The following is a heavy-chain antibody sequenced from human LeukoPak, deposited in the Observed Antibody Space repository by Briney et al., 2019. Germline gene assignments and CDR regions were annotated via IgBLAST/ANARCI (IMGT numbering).Heavy chain of an antibody. V-gene: IGHV4-34*01. CDR1: GGSFSGYY. D-gene: IGHD2-15*01. J-gene: IGHJ1*01. CDR2: INHSGST. Sequence: SETLSLTCAVYGGSFSGYYWSWIRQPPGKGLEWIGEINHSGSTNYNPSLKSRVTISVDTSKNQFSLKLSSVTAADTAVCYCARARYCSGGSCYSKYFQHWGQGTLVTVSS. CDR3: ARARYCSGGSCYSKYFQH.